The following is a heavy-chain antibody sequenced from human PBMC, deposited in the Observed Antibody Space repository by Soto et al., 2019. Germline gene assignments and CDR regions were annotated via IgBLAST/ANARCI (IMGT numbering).Heavy chain of an antibody. D-gene: IGHD2-2*01. CDR1: GFALSNYA. J-gene: IGHJ5*02. V-gene: IGHV3-23*01. CDR3: AKYLPASPPTGRWFAP. Sequence: GGSLRLSCAASGFALSNYAMTLVRQSPGKGLEWVSIISIIGSTTYYSDSVTGPCSVSRKNYKGTVSLTMNSLSVPDTALYFCAKYLPASPPTGRWFAPWGQGGPATVS. CDR2: ISIIGSTT.